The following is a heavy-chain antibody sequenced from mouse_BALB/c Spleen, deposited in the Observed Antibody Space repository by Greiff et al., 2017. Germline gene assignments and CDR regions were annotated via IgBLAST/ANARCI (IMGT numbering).Heavy chain of an antibody. CDR2: IWAGGST. CDR3: TTGGYGYAYYYAMDY. CDR1: GFSLTSYG. J-gene: IGHJ4*01. Sequence: QVQLQQSGPGLVAPSQSLSITCTVSGFSLTSYGVHWVRQPPGKGLEWLGVIWAGGSTNYNSALMSRLSISKDNSKSQVFLKMNSLQTDDTAMYYCTTGGYGYAYYYAMDYWGQGTSVTVSS. V-gene: IGHV2-9*02. D-gene: IGHD1-2*01.